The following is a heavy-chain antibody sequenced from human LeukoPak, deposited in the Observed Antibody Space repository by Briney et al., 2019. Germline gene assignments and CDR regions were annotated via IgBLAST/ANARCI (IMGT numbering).Heavy chain of an antibody. V-gene: IGHV3-30*18. Sequence: GRSLRLSCAASGFTFSTYAMHWVRQAPGKGLEWVAVISYDGSNKYYADSVKGRFTISRDNSKNTLYLQMHTLRAEDTAVYYCAKDVSWNWFDPWGQGTLVTVSS. CDR3: AKDVSWNWFDP. CDR1: GFTFSTYA. J-gene: IGHJ5*02. CDR2: ISYDGSNK.